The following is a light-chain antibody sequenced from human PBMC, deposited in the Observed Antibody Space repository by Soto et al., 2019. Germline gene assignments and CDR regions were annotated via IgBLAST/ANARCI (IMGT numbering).Light chain of an antibody. J-gene: IGKJ2*01. CDR1: QSVSSN. V-gene: IGKV3-15*01. CDR2: GAS. CDR3: QQYNNWPPYT. Sequence: EIVMTQSPATLSVSPGERATLSCRASQSVSSNLAWYQQKPGQAPRLLIHGASTRATGIPARFSGSESGTEFTLTISSLQSEDFAVYYCQQYNNWPPYTFGQGTKLEIK.